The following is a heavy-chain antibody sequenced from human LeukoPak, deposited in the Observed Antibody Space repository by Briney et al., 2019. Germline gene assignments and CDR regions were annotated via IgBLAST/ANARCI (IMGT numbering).Heavy chain of an antibody. CDR2: IVVGSGNT. CDR3: AARSGAFDI. V-gene: IGHV1-58*02. CDR1: GYTFTSYG. Sequence: SXXVSCKASGYTFTSYGISWVRQAPGQRLEWIGWIVVGSGNTNYAQKFQERVTITRDMSKSTAYMELSSLRSEDTAVYYCAARSGAFDIWGQGTMVTVSS. J-gene: IGHJ3*02. D-gene: IGHD3-3*01.